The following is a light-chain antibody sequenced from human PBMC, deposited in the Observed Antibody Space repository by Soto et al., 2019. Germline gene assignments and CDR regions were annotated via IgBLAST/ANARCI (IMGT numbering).Light chain of an antibody. CDR1: QSISSY. CDR3: QQRYSTALT. J-gene: IGKJ1*01. CDR2: AAS. V-gene: IGKV1-39*01. Sequence: DIQMTQSPSSLSASVGDRVTITCRASQSISSYLNWYQQKPGKAPKLLIYAASSLQGGVPSRFSGSGSGTDVTLTISSLQPEDFATYYCQQRYSTALTFGQGTKVYSK.